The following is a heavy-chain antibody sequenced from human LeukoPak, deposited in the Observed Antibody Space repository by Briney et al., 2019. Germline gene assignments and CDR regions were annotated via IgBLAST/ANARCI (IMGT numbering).Heavy chain of an antibody. CDR3: AKDRGIVVVPPVKEPYGSGSYYNNYYYGMDV. J-gene: IGHJ6*02. V-gene: IGHV3-30*18. D-gene: IGHD3-10*01. CDR2: ISYDGSNK. Sequence: PGRSLRLSCAASGFTFSSYGMHWVRQAPGKGLGWVAVISYDGSNKNYADSVKGGFTISRDNSKNTLYLQMNSLRAEDTAVYYCAKDRGIVVVPPVKEPYGSGSYYNNYYYGMDVWGQGTTVTVSS. CDR1: GFTFSSYG.